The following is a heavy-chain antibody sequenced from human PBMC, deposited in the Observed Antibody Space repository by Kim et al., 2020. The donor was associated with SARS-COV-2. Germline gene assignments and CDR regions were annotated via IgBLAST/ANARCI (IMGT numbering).Heavy chain of an antibody. CDR3: ARVQRYFDWLLNEPSTYYFEY. V-gene: IGHV1-69*13. D-gene: IGHD3-9*01. Sequence: SVKVSCKASGGTFSSYAISWVRQAPGQGLEWMGGIIPIFGTANYAQKFQGRVTITADESTSTAYMELSSLRSEDTAVYYCARVQRYFDWLLNEPSTYYFEYWGQGTLDTVSS. CDR2: IIPIFGTA. CDR1: GGTFSSYA. J-gene: IGHJ4*02.